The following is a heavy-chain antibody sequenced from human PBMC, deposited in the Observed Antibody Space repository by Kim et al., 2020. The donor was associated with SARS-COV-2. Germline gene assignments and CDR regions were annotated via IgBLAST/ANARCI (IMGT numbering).Heavy chain of an antibody. D-gene: IGHD3-16*01. J-gene: IGHJ4*02. Sequence: GSTYYADSVTGRFTITRDNPKTTLYLQMNSLGAEDTAVYYCAKFGGKLDYWGQGTLVTVSS. V-gene: IGHV3-23*01. CDR3: AKFGGKLDY. CDR2: GST.